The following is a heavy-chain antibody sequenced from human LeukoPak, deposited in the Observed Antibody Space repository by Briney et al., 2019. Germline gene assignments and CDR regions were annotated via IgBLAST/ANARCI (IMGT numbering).Heavy chain of an antibody. Sequence: SVKVSCKASGFTFTSSAVQWVRQARGQRLEWIGWIVVGSGNTNYAQKFQERVTITRDMSTSTAYMELSSLRSEDTAVDYCAGDQVVGGYAENCGQPTLLTVSS. CDR3: AGDQVVGGYAEN. V-gene: IGHV1-58*01. J-gene: IGHJ4*02. D-gene: IGHD5-12*01. CDR1: GFTFTSSA. CDR2: IVVGSGNT.